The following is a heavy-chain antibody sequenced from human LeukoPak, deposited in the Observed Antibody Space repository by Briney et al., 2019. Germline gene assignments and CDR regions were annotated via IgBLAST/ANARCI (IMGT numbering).Heavy chain of an antibody. CDR2: IYHSGST. CDR1: GGSISSGGYS. CDR3: ARDQGYCSSTSCENYYYYGMDV. V-gene: IGHV4-30-2*01. Sequence: PSETLSLTCAVSGGSISSGGYSWSWIRQPPGKGLEWIGYIYHSGSTYYNPSLKSRVTISVDRSKNQFPLKLSSVTAADTAVYYCARDQGYCSSTSCENYYYYGMDVWGKGTTVTVSS. J-gene: IGHJ6*04. D-gene: IGHD2-2*01.